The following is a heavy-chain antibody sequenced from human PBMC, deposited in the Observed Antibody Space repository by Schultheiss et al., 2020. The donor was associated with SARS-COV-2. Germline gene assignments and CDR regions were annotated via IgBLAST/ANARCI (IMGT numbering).Heavy chain of an antibody. D-gene: IGHD6-13*01. J-gene: IGHJ4*02. CDR2: ISYDGSNK. CDR1: GFTFSSHA. CDR3: AKPGGSWYVQYFDD. Sequence: GGSLRLSCAASGFTFSSHAMNWVRQAPGKGLEWVAVISYDGSNKYYADSVRGRFTISRDNSKNRLNLQMNSLRPEDTAVYYCAKPGGSWYVQYFDDWGQGTLVTVSS. V-gene: IGHV3-30*18.